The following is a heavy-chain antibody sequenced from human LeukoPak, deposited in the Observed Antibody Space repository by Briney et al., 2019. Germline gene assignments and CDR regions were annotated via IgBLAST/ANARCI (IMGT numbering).Heavy chain of an antibody. J-gene: IGHJ6*01. CDR3: ARHRSLRWEPYYYGMDV. V-gene: IGHV4-59*08. D-gene: IGHD2-21*01. Sequence: SETLSLTCTVSGGSISSYYWSWIRQPPGKGLEWIGYIYYSGSTNYNPSLKSRVTISVDTSKNQFSLKLSSVTAADTAVYYCARHRSLRWEPYYYGMDVWGQGTTVTVSS. CDR2: IYYSGST. CDR1: GGSISSYY.